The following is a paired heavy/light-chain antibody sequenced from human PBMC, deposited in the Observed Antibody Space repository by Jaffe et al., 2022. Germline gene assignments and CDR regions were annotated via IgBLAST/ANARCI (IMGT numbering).Heavy chain of an antibody. D-gene: IGHD4-17*01. J-gene: IGHJ4*02. V-gene: IGHV4-39*01. CDR1: GGSISSNNYY. Sequence: QLQLRESGPGLVKPSETLSLTCTVSGGSISSNNYYWGWIRQPPGKGLEWIGRIYYSGSTYYNPSLKSRVTISVDTSKNQFSLKLSSVTAADTAVYYCARHTTVTTRPYFDSWGQGTLVTVSS. CDR2: IYYSGST. CDR3: ARHTTVTTRPYFDS.
Light chain of an antibody. CDR3: GTWDSSLSAGV. Sequence: QSVLTQPPSVSAAPGQRVTISCSGSSSNIGNNYVSWYQQLPGTAPKLLIYDNNKRPSGIPDRFSGSKSGTSATLGITGLQTGDEADYYCGTWDSSLSAGVFGGGTKLTVL. J-gene: IGLJ3*02. CDR2: DNN. CDR1: SSNIGNNY. V-gene: IGLV1-51*01.